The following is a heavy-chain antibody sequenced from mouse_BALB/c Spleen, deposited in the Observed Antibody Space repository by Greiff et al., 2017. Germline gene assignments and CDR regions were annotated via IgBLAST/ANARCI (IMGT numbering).Heavy chain of an antibody. CDR3: ARGYGNYRGWYFDV. J-gene: IGHJ1*01. Sequence: EVMLVESGGGLVKPGGSLKLSCAASGFTFSSYAMSWVRQTPEKRLEWVASISSGGSTYYPDSVKGRFTISRDNARNILYLQMSSLRSEDTAMYYCARGYGNYRGWYFDVWGAGTTVTVSS. CDR1: GFTFSSYA. D-gene: IGHD2-1*01. V-gene: IGHV5-6-5*01. CDR2: ISSGGST.